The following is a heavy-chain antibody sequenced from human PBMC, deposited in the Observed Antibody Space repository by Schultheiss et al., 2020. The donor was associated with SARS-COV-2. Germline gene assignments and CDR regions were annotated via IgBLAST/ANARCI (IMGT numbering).Heavy chain of an antibody. V-gene: IGHV3-19*01. D-gene: IGHD2-15*01. CDR1: GFTFNNYA. Sequence: GGSLRLSCAASGFTFNNYAMSWVRQAPGKGLEWVSGVSWNGSRTHYADSVKGRFTISRDNAKNSLYLQMNSLRAEDTAVYYCAREIRGYCSGGSCYSAYYFDYWGQGTLVTVSS. J-gene: IGHJ4*02. CDR2: VSWNGSRT. CDR3: AREIRGYCSGGSCYSAYYFDY.